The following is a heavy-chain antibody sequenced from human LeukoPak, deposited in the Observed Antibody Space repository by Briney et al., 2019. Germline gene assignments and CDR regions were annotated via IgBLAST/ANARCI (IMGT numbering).Heavy chain of an antibody. CDR1: GFTFSSYA. CDR2: ISGSGGST. J-gene: IGHJ3*02. Sequence: GGSLRLSCAASGFTFSSYAMSWVRQAPGKGLEWVSTISGSGGSTYYADSVKGRFTISRDNSKNTLYLQMNSLRAEDTAVYYCARVRVRGIKRAFDIWGQGTMVTVSS. D-gene: IGHD3-10*01. V-gene: IGHV3-23*01. CDR3: ARVRVRGIKRAFDI.